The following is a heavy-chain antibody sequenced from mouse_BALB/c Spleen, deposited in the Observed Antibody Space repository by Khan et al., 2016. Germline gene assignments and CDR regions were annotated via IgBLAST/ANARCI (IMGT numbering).Heavy chain of an antibody. CDR3: ERGYDYDGGYAMDY. Sequence: QIQLVQSGPELKKPGETVKISCKASGYTFTDYSMHWVKQAPGKGLKWMGWINNETGEPTYADDFKGRFAFSLETSARTAYLQINNLKNEETATYFCERGYDYDGGYAMDYWGQGTSVTVSS. J-gene: IGHJ4*01. V-gene: IGHV9-2-1*01. CDR2: INNETGEP. D-gene: IGHD2-4*01. CDR1: GYTFTDYS.